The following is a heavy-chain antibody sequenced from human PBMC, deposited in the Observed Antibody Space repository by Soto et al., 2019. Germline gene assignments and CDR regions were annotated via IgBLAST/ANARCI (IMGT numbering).Heavy chain of an antibody. D-gene: IGHD5-12*01. CDR3: ARDYRGGYDI. V-gene: IGHV4-30-4*01. CDR2: ISYTGGT. CDR1: GGSITSDDSY. Sequence: VQLEESGPGLVRPSQTLSLTCTVSGGSITSDDSYWNWMRQPPGKGLEWIGYISYTGGTYNNPSLRSRLNISLDTSRNQFSLRLTSVTAADTAVYYCARDYRGGYDIWGQGILVTVSS. J-gene: IGHJ4*02.